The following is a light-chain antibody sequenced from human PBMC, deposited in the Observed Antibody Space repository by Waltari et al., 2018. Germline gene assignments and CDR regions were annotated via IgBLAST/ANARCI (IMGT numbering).Light chain of an antibody. CDR1: QSIMSW. V-gene: IGKV1-5*03. Sequence: DVQMTQSPSTLSASVGDTVSITCRASQSIMSWLAWYQQKAGKAHKVLISKASTLESGVQSRFSGSESGTEFTLTISNLQPDDFATYYCQQYNTDYTFGQGTILEIK. CDR3: QQYNTDYT. J-gene: IGKJ2*01. CDR2: KAS.